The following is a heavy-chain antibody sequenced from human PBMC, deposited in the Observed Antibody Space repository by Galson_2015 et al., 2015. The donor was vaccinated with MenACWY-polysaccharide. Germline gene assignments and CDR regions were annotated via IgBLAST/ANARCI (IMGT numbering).Heavy chain of an antibody. J-gene: IGHJ6*02. CDR2: ISWNSSSI. CDR1: GFTFDDYA. D-gene: IGHD3-3*01. CDR3: AKDIYNLTIFGYGMAV. V-gene: IGHV3-9*01. Sequence: SLRLSCAASGFTFDDYAMHWVRQAPGKGLEWVSGISWNSSSIGYAESVKGRFTISRDNAKNSLYLQMNSLRAEGTALYYCAKDIYNLTIFGYGMAVWGQGTTVTVSS.